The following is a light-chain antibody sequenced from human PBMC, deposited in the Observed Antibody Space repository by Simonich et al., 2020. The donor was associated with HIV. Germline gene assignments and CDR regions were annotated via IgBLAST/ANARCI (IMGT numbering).Light chain of an antibody. CDR2: LNSDGSH. V-gene: IGLV4-69*01. J-gene: IGLJ2*01. CDR1: SGKSSYA. CDR3: QTWGTGIHVV. Sequence: QLVLTQSPSASASLGASVKLPCTLISGKSSYAIAWHQQQPEKGPRYLMKLNSDGSHSKGDWIPDRFSGSSSGAERYLTISSLQSEDEADYYCQTWGTGIHVVFGGGTKLTVL.